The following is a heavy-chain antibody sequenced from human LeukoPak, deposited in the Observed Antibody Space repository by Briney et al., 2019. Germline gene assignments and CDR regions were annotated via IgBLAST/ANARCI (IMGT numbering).Heavy chain of an antibody. CDR1: GGSISSYY. D-gene: IGHD4-23*01. V-gene: IGHV4-59*01. J-gene: IGHJ5*02. CDR3: ARGVSWFDP. CDR2: IYYSGST. Sequence: SETLSLTCTVSGGSISSYYWSWIRQPPGKGLKWIGYIYYSGSTNYNPSLKSRVTISVDTSKNQFSLKLSSVTAADTAVYYCARGVSWFDPWGQGTLVTVSS.